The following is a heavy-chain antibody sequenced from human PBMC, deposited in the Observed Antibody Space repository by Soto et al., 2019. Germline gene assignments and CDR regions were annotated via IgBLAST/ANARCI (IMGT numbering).Heavy chain of an antibody. CDR1: GFTFSSYS. Sequence: PGGSLRLSCAASGFTFSSYSMNWVRQAPGKGLEWVSSISSSSSYTYYADSVKGRFTISRDNAKNSLYLQMNSLRAEDTAVYYCARDRDDYGDYVSFWFDPWGQGTLVTVSS. D-gene: IGHD4-17*01. CDR3: ARDRDDYGDYVSFWFDP. J-gene: IGHJ5*02. CDR2: ISSSSSYT. V-gene: IGHV3-21*01.